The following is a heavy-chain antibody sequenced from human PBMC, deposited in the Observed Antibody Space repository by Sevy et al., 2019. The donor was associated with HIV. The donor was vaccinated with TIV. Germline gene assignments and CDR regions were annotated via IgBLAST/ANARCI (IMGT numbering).Heavy chain of an antibody. CDR3: EWHRGLEY. CDR1: GFSFRSYW. V-gene: IGHV3-7*01. J-gene: IGHJ4*02. D-gene: IGHD1-1*01. CDR2: IKQDGSEK. Sequence: GGSLRLSCAASGFSFRSYWMSWVRQAPGKGLEWVANIKQDGSEKYYVDSVKGRFIISRDNDENSLFLQMNSQRVEDTAVYYCEWHRGLEYWGQGTLVTVSS.